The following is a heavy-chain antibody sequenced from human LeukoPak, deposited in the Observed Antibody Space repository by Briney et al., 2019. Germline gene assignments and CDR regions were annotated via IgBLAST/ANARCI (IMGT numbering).Heavy chain of an antibody. V-gene: IGHV3-53*01. J-gene: IGHJ4*02. CDR3: ARGINWAYFDY. Sequence: GGSLRLSCAASGFTVSSNYMSWVRQAPGKGLEWVSVIYSGGITYYAGSVKGRFSISRDNSKNTLYLQMHSLRAEDTAVYYCARGINWAYFDYWGQGTLVTVSS. D-gene: IGHD7-27*01. CDR2: IYSGGIT. CDR1: GFTVSSNY.